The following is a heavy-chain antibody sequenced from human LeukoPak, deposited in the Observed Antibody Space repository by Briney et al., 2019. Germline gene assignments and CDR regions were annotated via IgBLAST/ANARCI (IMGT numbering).Heavy chain of an antibody. D-gene: IGHD4-11*01. J-gene: IGHJ6*03. CDR2: IIPIFGTA. CDR3: ARVHWGLYSNYVVYYYYYMDV. CDR1: GGTFSSYA. Sequence: ASVKVSCKASGGTFSSYAISWVRQAPGQGLEWMGGIIPIFGTANYAQKFQGRVTITADESTSTAYMELSSLRSEDTAVYYCARVHWGLYSNYVVYYYYYMDVWGKGTTVTVSS. V-gene: IGHV1-69*13.